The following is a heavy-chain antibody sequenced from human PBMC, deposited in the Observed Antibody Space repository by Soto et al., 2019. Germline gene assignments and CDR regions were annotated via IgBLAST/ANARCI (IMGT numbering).Heavy chain of an antibody. CDR2: ISWNCGSI. Sequence: EVQLVESGGGLVQPGRSLRLSCAASGFTFDDYAMHWVRQAPGKGLEWVSGISWNCGSIGYADSVKGRFTISRDNAKNSLYLQMNSLSAEDTALYYCAKVLWFGELLDWPLDYWGQGTLVTVSS. V-gene: IGHV3-9*01. D-gene: IGHD3-10*01. CDR1: GFTFDDYA. J-gene: IGHJ4*02. CDR3: AKVLWFGELLDWPLDY.